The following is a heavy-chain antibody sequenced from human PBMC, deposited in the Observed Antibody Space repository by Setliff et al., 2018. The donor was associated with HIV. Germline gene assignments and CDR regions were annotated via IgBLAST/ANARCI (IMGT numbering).Heavy chain of an antibody. CDR3: ATDNCGGDCYLNY. Sequence: GGSLRLSCAASGFTFSNAWMNWVRQAPGKGLEWVGRIKSKTDGGTSDYAAPVKGRVTISRDDSKTTLYLQMSSLKTEDTALYYCATDNCGGDCYLNYWGLGTLVTVSS. CDR1: GFTFSNAW. V-gene: IGHV3-15*07. CDR2: IKSKTDGGTS. D-gene: IGHD2-21*02. J-gene: IGHJ4*02.